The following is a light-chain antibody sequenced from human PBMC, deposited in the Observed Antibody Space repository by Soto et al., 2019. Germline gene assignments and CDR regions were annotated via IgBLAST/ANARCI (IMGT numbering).Light chain of an antibody. V-gene: IGLV1-44*01. J-gene: IGLJ1*01. CDR2: STN. Sequence: QSVLTQPPSASGTPGQRVAISCSGRSSNIGSNTVTWYQQLPGTAPKLLIYSTNQRPSGVPDRFSGFKSGTSASLAISGLQSEAEAGYYCAAWDDSLNGYVFGSGTKLTVL. CDR1: SSNIGSNT. CDR3: AAWDDSLNGYV.